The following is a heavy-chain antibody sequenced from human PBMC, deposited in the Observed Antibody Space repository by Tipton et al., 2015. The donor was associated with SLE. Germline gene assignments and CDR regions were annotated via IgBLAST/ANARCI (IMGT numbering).Heavy chain of an antibody. CDR2: RYASGST. Sequence: TLSLTCTVSDGSISDYYWTWIRQPAGGGLEWIGRRYASGSTNSNPSLRSRAAMSVDTSKSHFSLKLTSVTAADSAVYYCARHEWMFYSSSWYKSGWFDPWGQGTLVTVSS. CDR1: DGSISDYY. J-gene: IGHJ5*02. V-gene: IGHV4-4*07. D-gene: IGHD6-13*01. CDR3: ARHEWMFYSSSWYKSGWFDP.